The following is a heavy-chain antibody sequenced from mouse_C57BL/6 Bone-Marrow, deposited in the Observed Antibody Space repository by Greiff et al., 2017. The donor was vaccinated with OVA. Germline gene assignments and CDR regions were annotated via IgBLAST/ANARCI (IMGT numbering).Heavy chain of an antibody. CDR2: LSYDGSN. CDR3: AKALELRQFDY. V-gene: IGHV3-6*01. Sequence: EVKLMESGPGLVKPSQSLSLTCSVTGYSITSGYYWYWIRQFPGSILAWRGFLSYDGSNNYNPSLKNRISITRDTSKNMLFLKLKSVTTEVTATYYCAKALELRQFDYWGQGTLVTGSA. D-gene: IGHD1-2*01. CDR1: GYSITSGYY. J-gene: IGHJ3*01.